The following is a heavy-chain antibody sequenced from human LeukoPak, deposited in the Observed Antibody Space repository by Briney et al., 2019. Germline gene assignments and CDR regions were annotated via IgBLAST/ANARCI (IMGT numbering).Heavy chain of an antibody. V-gene: IGHV3-21*01. J-gene: IGHJ4*02. CDR1: GFTFISYS. Sequence: WGSLRLSCATSGFTFISYSMNWVRQAPGKGLEWVSYISSSGSFIYYADSVKGRFIISRDNAKKSLYLQMNSLRAEDTAIYYCAAPARPVGWVVAASGASYYFDYWGQGTLVTVSS. CDR2: ISSSGSFI. CDR3: AAPARPVGWVVAASGASYYFDY. D-gene: IGHD2-15*01.